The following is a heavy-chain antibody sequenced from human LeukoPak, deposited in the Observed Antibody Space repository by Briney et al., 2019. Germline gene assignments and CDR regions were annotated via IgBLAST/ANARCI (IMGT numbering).Heavy chain of an antibody. D-gene: IGHD3-3*01. V-gene: IGHV3-9*01. CDR3: AKGIRTIFGVVIIGDAFDI. J-gene: IGHJ3*02. CDR1: GFTFSSYA. CDR2: ISWNSGSI. Sequence: GGSLRLSCAASGFTFSSYAMSWVRQAPGKGLEWVSGISWNSGSIGYADSVKGRFTISRDNAKNSLYLQMNSLRAEDTALYYCAKGIRTIFGVVIIGDAFDIWGQGTMVTVSS.